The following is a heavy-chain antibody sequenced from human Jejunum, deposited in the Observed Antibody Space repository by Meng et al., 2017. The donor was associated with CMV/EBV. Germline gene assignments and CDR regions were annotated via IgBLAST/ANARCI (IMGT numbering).Heavy chain of an antibody. Sequence: GGSLSSSGNYWGWVRQPPGKGLEWIGNMYYDGSQYYNPSLKSRVSIFADLSRNQFSLRLASVSAADTAMYYCAFMRGQPRRNYFDFWGPGTLVTVSS. CDR1: GGSLSSSGNY. D-gene: IGHD1-14*01. CDR2: MYYDGSQ. J-gene: IGHJ5*01. CDR3: AFMRGQPRRNYFDF. V-gene: IGHV4-39*07.